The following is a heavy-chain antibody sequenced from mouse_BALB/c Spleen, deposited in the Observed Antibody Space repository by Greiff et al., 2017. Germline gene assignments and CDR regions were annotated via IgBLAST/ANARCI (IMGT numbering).Heavy chain of an antibody. J-gene: IGHJ4*01. D-gene: IGHD1-1*01. V-gene: IGHV5-6*03. CDR2: ISSGGSYT. CDR3: ASYYYGSSYAMDY. CDR1: GFTFSSYG. Sequence: EVKLVESGGGLVQPKGSLKLSCAASGFTFSSYGMSWVRQTPDKRLEWVATISSGGSYTYYPDSVKGRFTISRDNAKNTLYLQMSSLKSEDTAMYYCASYYYGSSYAMDYWGQGTSVTVSS.